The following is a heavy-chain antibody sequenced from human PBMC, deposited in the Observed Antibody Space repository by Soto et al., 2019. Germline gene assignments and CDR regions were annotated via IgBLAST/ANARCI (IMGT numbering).Heavy chain of an antibody. J-gene: IGHJ4*02. CDR2: IYYSGST. CDR1: GGSISSGDYY. Sequence: LSLTCTVSGGSISSGDYYWSWIRQPPGKGLEWIGYIYYSGSTYYNPSLKSRVTISVDTSKNQFSLKLSSMTAADTAVYYCARFLEKHYYDSSGYYEDYWGQGTLVTVSS. CDR3: ARFLEKHYYDSSGYYEDY. V-gene: IGHV4-30-4*01. D-gene: IGHD3-22*01.